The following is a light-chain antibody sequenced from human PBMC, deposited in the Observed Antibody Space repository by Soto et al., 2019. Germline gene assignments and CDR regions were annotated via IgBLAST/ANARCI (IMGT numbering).Light chain of an antibody. Sequence: DIVLTHSPDSLAVSLGERATITCKCSRSVLYKSNNKNHLAWYQQRPGQSPRRLIYKVSNRDSKVPDRFSGSGSGTDFTLKISRVEAEDVGVYYCMQGTHWPRTFGQGTKVDIK. J-gene: IGKJ1*01. CDR1: RSVLYKSNNKNH. V-gene: IGKV2-30*01. CDR2: KVS. CDR3: MQGTHWPRT.